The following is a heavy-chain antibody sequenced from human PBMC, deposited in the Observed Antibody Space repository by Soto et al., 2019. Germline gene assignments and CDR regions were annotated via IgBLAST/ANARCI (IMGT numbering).Heavy chain of an antibody. CDR3: PNNRGGYYYYDIEI. J-gene: IGHJ6*02. CDR1: GFTFDDYA. Sequence: HRGGSLRLSCAASGFTFDDYAMHWVRQARGKGLEWVSGISWNSGSIGYADSVKGRFTISRDNAKNSLYLQMNSLRAEDPALYYCPNNRGGYYYYDIEIWGQEATVHVSS. V-gene: IGHV3-9*01. CDR2: ISWNSGSI.